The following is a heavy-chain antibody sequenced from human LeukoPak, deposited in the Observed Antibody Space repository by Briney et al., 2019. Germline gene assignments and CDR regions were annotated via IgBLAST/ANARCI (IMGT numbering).Heavy chain of an antibody. CDR2: ITTSNYI. V-gene: IGHV3-21*01. D-gene: IGHD6-19*01. CDR1: GFTFSSHS. Sequence: GGSLRLSCVVSGFTFSSHSVNWVRQAQGKGHEWVLSITTSNYIFYAESVKGRFTISRDNAKNSLYLQMTSLRAEDTAVYYCVREQARAGSFDYWGQGTLVTVSS. J-gene: IGHJ4*02. CDR3: VREQARAGSFDY.